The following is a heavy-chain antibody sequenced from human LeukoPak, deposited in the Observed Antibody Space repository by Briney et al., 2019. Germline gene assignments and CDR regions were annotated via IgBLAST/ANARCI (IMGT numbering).Heavy chain of an antibody. D-gene: IGHD4-17*01. CDR1: GGSTSSNYF. CDR3: ARGQDYGIHRTIDY. CDR2: TYYTGNT. Sequence: PSETLSLTCTVSGGSTSSNYFWGWIRQPPGKDLEWIGSTYYTGNTYYNPSLKSRVTISVDTSKNQFSLKLSSVTAADTAVYYCARGQDYGIHRTIDYWGQGTLVTVSS. V-gene: IGHV4-39*07. J-gene: IGHJ4*02.